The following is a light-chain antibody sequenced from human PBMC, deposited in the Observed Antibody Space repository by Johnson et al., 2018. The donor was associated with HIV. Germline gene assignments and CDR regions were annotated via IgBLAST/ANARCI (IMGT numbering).Light chain of an antibody. J-gene: IGLJ1*01. CDR2: ENN. V-gene: IGLV1-51*02. CDR3: GTWDSSVSGFV. Sequence: QSALTQPPSVSAAPGQKVTISCSGSSSNIGNNYVSWYQQLPGTAPKLLIYENNKRPSGIPDRFSGSKSGTSATLGITGLQTGDEAYYYCGTWDSSVSGFVFGTGTKVTVL. CDR1: SSNIGNNY.